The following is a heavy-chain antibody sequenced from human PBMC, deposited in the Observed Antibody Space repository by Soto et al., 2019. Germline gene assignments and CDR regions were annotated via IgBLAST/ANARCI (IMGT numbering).Heavy chain of an antibody. D-gene: IGHD3-22*01. V-gene: IGHV1-8*02. CDR2: ISAYSGNT. Sequence: ASVNVSCKASGYTFTSYGISWVRQAPGQGLEWMGWISAYSGNTGYAQKFQGRVTMTRNTSISTAYMELSSLRSEDTAVYYCARGGRRYYDSTGYYHFDYWGQGTLVTVSS. J-gene: IGHJ4*02. CDR3: ARGGRRYYDSTGYYHFDY. CDR1: GYTFTSYG.